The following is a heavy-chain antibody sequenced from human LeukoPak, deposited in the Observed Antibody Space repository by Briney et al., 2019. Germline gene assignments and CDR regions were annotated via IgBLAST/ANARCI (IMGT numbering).Heavy chain of an antibody. D-gene: IGHD2/OR15-2a*01. J-gene: IGHJ4*02. CDR3: VRHNLYALDY. CDR2: IFPGNSNT. Sequence: GASLQISCKGSGSTFASYWIGWARQMPGKGLEWMAIIFPGNSNTVYNPSFQGQVTISADKSISTAYLQWRGLQASDTAIYYCVRHNLYALDYWGQGTLVTVSS. V-gene: IGHV5-51*01. CDR1: GSTFASYW.